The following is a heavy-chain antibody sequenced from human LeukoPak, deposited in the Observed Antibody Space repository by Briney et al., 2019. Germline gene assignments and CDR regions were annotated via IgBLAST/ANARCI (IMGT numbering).Heavy chain of an antibody. CDR3: ARPHSGSEFFQH. D-gene: IGHD3-10*01. CDR1: GGSISSYY. V-gene: IGHV4-59*05. CDR2: IYYSGST. Sequence: SETLSLTCTVSGGSISSYYWSWIRQPPGKGLEWIGSIYYSGSTYYNPSLKSRVTISVDTSKNQFSLKLSSVTAADTAVYYCARPHSGSEFFQHWGQGTLVTVSS. J-gene: IGHJ1*01.